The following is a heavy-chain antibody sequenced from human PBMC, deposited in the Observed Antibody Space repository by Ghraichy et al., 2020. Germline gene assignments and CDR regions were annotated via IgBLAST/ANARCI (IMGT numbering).Heavy chain of an antibody. CDR1: GFTFSSYW. Sequence: LSLTCAASGFTFSSYWMHWVRQAPGKGLVWVSRINSDGSSTRYADSVKGRFTISRDNAKNTLYLQMNSLRAEDTAVYYCARVGRNDHDDYVNWSDPWGQGTLVTVSS. D-gene: IGHD4-17*01. CDR3: ARVGRNDHDDYVNWSDP. V-gene: IGHV3-74*01. CDR2: INSDGSST. J-gene: IGHJ5*02.